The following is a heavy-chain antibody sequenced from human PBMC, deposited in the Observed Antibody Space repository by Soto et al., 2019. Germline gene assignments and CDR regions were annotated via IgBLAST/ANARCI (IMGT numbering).Heavy chain of an antibody. Sequence: SETLSLTCAVYGGSFSGYYWSWIRQPPGKGLEWIGEINHSGSTNYNPSLKSRVTISVDTSKNQFSLKLSSVTAADTAVYYCARGYLPTNWFDPWGQGTLVIVSS. V-gene: IGHV4-34*01. CDR2: INHSGST. J-gene: IGHJ5*02. CDR3: ARGYLPTNWFDP. CDR1: GGSFSGYY. D-gene: IGHD1-1*01.